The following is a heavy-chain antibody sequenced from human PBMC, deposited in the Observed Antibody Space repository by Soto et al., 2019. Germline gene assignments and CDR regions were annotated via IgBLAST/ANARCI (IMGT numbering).Heavy chain of an antibody. CDR1: GGSFSGYY. CDR2: INHSGST. V-gene: IGHV4-34*01. D-gene: IGHD3-10*01. Sequence: PSETLSLTCAVYGGSFSGYYWSWIRQPPGKGLEWIGEINHSGSTNYNPSLKSRVTISVDTSKNQFSLKLSSVTAADTAVYYCARADVLLLLDPWGQGALVTVSS. CDR3: ARADVLLLLDP. J-gene: IGHJ5*02.